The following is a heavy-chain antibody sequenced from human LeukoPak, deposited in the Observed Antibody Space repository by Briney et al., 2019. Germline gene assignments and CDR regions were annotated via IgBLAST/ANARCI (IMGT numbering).Heavy chain of an antibody. CDR3: ARDGTTAIWGSGGAFDI. V-gene: IGHV1-8*01. CDR2: MNPNSGNT. D-gene: IGHD4-17*01. CDR1: GYTFTSYD. Sequence: ASVKVSCKASGYTFTSYDINWVRQATGQGLEWMGWMNPNSGNTGYAQKFQGRVTMTRNTSISTAYMELSSLRSEDTAVYYCARDGTTAIWGSGGAFDIWGQGTMVTVSS. J-gene: IGHJ3*02.